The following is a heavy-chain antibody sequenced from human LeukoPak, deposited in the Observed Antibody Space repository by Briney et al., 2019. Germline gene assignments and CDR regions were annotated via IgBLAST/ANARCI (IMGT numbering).Heavy chain of an antibody. CDR1: GGSISSGSYY. J-gene: IGHJ4*02. CDR2: IYTSGST. V-gene: IGHV4-61*02. D-gene: IGHD6-13*01. Sequence: SETLSLTCTVSGGSISSGSYYWSWIRQPAGTGLEWIGRIYTSGSTNYNPSLKSRVTISVDTSKNQFSLKLSSVTAADTAVYYCARSSPGIAAAGLDYWGQGTLVTVSS. CDR3: ARSSPGIAAAGLDY.